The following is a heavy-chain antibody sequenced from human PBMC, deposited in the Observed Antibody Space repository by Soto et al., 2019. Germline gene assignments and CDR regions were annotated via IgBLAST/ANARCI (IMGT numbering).Heavy chain of an antibody. CDR1: GYTFTSYA. V-gene: IGHV1-3*01. CDR3: ATNQDSSGWQPIYYYYYYGMDV. Sequence: ASVKVSCKASGYTFTSYAMHWVRQAPGQRLERMGWINAGNGNTKYSQKFQGRVTITRDTSASTAYMELSSLRSEDTAVYYCATNQDSSGWQPIYYYYYYGMDVWGQGTTVTVSS. D-gene: IGHD6-19*01. CDR2: INAGNGNT. J-gene: IGHJ6*02.